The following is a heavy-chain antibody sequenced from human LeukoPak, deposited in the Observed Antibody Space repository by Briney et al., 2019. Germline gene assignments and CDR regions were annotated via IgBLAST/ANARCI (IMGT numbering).Heavy chain of an antibody. V-gene: IGHV4-39*07. D-gene: IGHD2/OR15-2a*01. CDR3: ASGHSKGSTVDY. J-gene: IGHJ4*02. CDR1: GGSISSSSYY. Sequence: PSETLSLTCTVSGGSISSSSYYWGWIRQPPGKGLEWIGSIYYSGSTYYNPSLKSRVTISVDTSKNQFSLKLSSVTAADTAVYYCASGHSKGSTVDYWGQGTLVTVSS. CDR2: IYYSGST.